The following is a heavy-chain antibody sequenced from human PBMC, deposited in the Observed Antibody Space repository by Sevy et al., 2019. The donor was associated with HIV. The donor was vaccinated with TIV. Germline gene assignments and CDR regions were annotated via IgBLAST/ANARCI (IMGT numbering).Heavy chain of an antibody. J-gene: IGHJ5*02. V-gene: IGHV3-23*01. D-gene: IGHD6-19*01. CDR2: ISGSGGST. CDR1: GFTFSSYA. CDR3: AKDLVAVAGTTDWFDP. Sequence: GGSLRLSCAASGFTFSSYAMSWVRHAPGKGLEWVSAISGSGGSTYYADSVKGRFTISRDNSKNTLYLQMNSLRAEDTAVYYCAKDLVAVAGTTDWFDPWGQGTLVTVSS.